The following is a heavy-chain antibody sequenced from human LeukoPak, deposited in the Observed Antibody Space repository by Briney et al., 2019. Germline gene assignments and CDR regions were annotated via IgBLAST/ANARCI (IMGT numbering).Heavy chain of an antibody. V-gene: IGHV3-74*01. J-gene: IGHJ4*02. Sequence: GGSLRLSCAASGFTFSSYAMSWVRQAPGKGLVWVSRINSDGSSTSYADSVKGRFTISRDNAKNTLYLQMNSLRAEDTAVYYCARDYDSSGLDYWGQGTLVTVSS. CDR1: GFTFSSYA. CDR3: ARDYDSSGLDY. D-gene: IGHD3-22*01. CDR2: INSDGSST.